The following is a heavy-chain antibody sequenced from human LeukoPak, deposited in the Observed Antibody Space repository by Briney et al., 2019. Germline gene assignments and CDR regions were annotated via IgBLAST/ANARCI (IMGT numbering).Heavy chain of an antibody. CDR3: MCGGSYFDWLSHY. J-gene: IGHJ4*02. Sequence: HPGGSLRLSCAASGFTFSSYEMNWVRQAPGKGLEWVSYISSSGSTIYYADSVKGRFTISRDNSKNTLYLQMNSLRAEDTAVYYCMCGGSYFDWLSHYWGQGTLVTVSS. CDR2: ISSSGSTI. CDR1: GFTFSSYE. V-gene: IGHV3-48*03. D-gene: IGHD3-9*01.